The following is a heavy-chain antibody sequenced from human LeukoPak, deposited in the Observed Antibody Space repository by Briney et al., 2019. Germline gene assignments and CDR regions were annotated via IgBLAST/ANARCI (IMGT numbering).Heavy chain of an antibody. CDR3: ATQKGLRYYFDY. D-gene: IGHD5-12*01. V-gene: IGHV3-23*01. J-gene: IGHJ4*02. Sequence: GGSLRLSCAASGFTFSSYAMSWVRQAPGKGLEWVSAISGSGGSTYYADSVKGRFTISRDNSKNTLYLQMNSLRAEDTAVYYYATQKGLRYYFDYWSQGTLVTVSS. CDR1: GFTFSSYA. CDR2: ISGSGGST.